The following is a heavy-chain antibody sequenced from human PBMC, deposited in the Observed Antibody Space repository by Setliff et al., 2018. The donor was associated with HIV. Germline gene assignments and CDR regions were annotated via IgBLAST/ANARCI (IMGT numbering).Heavy chain of an antibody. CDR1: GGSISKSNYY. CDR3: ARLRPSVADRSYFDH. D-gene: IGHD6-19*01. Sequence: SETLSLTCTVSGGSISKSNYYWGWIRQPPGKGLEWIGSIFHSGSANYNPSLKSRVTMSVDTSKNQFSLKVKSVTAADTAVYYCARLRPSVADRSYFDHWGQGTPVTVS. J-gene: IGHJ4*02. CDR2: IFHSGSA. V-gene: IGHV4-39*01.